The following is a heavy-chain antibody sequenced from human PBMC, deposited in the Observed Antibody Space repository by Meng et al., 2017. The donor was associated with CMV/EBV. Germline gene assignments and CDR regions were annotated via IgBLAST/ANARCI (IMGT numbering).Heavy chain of an antibody. D-gene: IGHD6-13*01. CDR1: GGSISSYY. J-gene: IGHJ4*02. V-gene: IGHV4-59*01. CDR3: ARDRLRAAAGPRSGYYFDY. CDR2: IYYSGST. Sequence: SETLSLTCTVSGGSISSYYWSWIRQPPGKGLEWIGYIYYSGSTNYNPSLKSRVTISVDTSKNQFSLKLSSVTAADTAVYYCARDRLRAAAGPRSGYYFDYWGQGTLVTVSS.